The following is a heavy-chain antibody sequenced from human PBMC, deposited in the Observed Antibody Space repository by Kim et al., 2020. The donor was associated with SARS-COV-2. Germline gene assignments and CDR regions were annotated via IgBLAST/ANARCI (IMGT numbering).Heavy chain of an antibody. CDR1: GFTFSSYG. CDR3: ARDSIGWAVDPSYFDY. V-gene: IGHV3-33*01. CDR2: IWYDGSNK. D-gene: IGHD6-19*01. J-gene: IGHJ4*02. Sequence: GGSLRLSCAASGFTFSSYGMHWVRQAPGKGLEWVAVIWYDGSNKYYADSVKGRFTISRDNSKNTLYLQMNSLRAEDTAVYYCARDSIGWAVDPSYFDYWGQGTLVTVSS.